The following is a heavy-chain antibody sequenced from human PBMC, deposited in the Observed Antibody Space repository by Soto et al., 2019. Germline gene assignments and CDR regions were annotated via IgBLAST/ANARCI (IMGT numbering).Heavy chain of an antibody. D-gene: IGHD3-22*01. J-gene: IGHJ3*02. CDR3: ARHTVDYDSSGYYGAFEI. CDR1: GYSFTSYW. CDR2: IDPSDSYT. V-gene: IGHV5-10-1*01. Sequence: GDSLKISCKGSGYSFTSYWISWVRQMPGKGLEWMGRIDPSDSYTNYSPSFQGHVTISADKSISTAYLQWSSLKASDTAMYYCARHTVDYDSSGYYGAFEIWGQRKMVT.